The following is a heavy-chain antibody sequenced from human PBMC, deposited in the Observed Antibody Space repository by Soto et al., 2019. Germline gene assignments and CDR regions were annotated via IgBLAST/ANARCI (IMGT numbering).Heavy chain of an antibody. J-gene: IGHJ6*02. CDR2: IIPIFGTA. CDR1: GGTFSSYA. Sequence: SVKVSCKASGGTFSSYAISWVRQAPGQGLEWVGGIIPIFGTANYAQKFQGRVTITADESTSTAYMELSSLRSEDTAVYYCAYPAGTYYYYGMDVWGQGTTVTVSS. V-gene: IGHV1-69*13. D-gene: IGHD6-19*01. CDR3: AYPAGTYYYYGMDV.